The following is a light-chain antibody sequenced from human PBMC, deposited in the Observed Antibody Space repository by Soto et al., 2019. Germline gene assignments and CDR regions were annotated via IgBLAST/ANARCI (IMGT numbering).Light chain of an antibody. J-gene: IGLJ1*01. Sequence: QSALTQPASVSGSPGQSITISCTGTSSDIGHYDYVSWYQQHPGKAPKLMIYEVSKRPSGVPDRFSGSKSGNTASLTVSGLQAEDEADYYCSSYAGSNNVFGTGTKLTVL. CDR3: SSYAGSNNV. V-gene: IGLV2-8*01. CDR1: SSDIGHYDY. CDR2: EVS.